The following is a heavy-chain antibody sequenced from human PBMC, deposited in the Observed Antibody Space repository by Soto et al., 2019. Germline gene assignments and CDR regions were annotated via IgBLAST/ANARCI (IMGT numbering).Heavy chain of an antibody. V-gene: IGHV3-64*01. CDR1: GFTFSSYA. Sequence: GGSLRLSCAASGFTFSSYAMHWVRQAPGKGLEYVSVISSNGGSTYYANSVKGRFTISRDNSKNTLYLQMGSLRAEDMAVYYCASTVSSSYYYYYGMDVWGQGTTVTVSS. CDR2: ISSNGGST. J-gene: IGHJ6*02. D-gene: IGHD6-13*01. CDR3: ASTVSSSYYYYYGMDV.